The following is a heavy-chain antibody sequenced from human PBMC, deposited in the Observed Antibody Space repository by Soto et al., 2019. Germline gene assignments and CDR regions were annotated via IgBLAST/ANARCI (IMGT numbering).Heavy chain of an antibody. CDR2: ISYDGSNK. D-gene: IGHD3-10*02. J-gene: IGHJ3*02. Sequence: PEGSLRLSCAASGFTFSSYGMHWVRKAPGKGLEWVAVISYDGSNKYYADSVKGRFTISRDNSKNTLYLQMNSLRAEDTAVYYCAKDREGYYYVYDAFDIWGQGTMVTVSS. V-gene: IGHV3-30*18. CDR1: GFTFSSYG. CDR3: AKDREGYYYVYDAFDI.